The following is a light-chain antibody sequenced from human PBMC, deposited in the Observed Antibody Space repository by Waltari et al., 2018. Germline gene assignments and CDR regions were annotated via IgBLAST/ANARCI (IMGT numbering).Light chain of an antibody. CDR3: QHYYSYPWT. V-gene: IGKV1-5*03. CDR1: QSISSW. Sequence: DIQMTQSPSILSASVGDTVTITCRASQSISSWLAWYQQKPGKAPKLLIYKATNLDTGVPSRITGSGSGTEFTLTIRSLQLDDFATYYCQHYYSYPWTFGQGTKVEIK. CDR2: KAT. J-gene: IGKJ1*01.